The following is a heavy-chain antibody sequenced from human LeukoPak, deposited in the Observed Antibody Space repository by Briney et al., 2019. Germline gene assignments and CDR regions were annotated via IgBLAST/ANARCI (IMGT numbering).Heavy chain of an antibody. CDR1: GFTFSSYA. CDR2: ISGSGGST. Sequence: GGPLRLSCAASGFTFSSYAMSWVRQAPGKGLEWVSAISGSGGSTYYADSVKGRFTISRDNSKNTLYLQMNSLRAEDTAVYYCAKAPLLRFLEWPLDYWGQGTLVTVSS. J-gene: IGHJ4*02. V-gene: IGHV3-23*01. CDR3: AKAPLLRFLEWPLDY. D-gene: IGHD3-3*01.